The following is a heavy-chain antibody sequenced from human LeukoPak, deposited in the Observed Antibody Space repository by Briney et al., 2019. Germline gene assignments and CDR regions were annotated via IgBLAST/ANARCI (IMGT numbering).Heavy chain of an antibody. CDR1: GGSISSNY. CDR2: YTSGSI. V-gene: IGHV4-4*07. D-gene: IGHD5-24*01. CDR3: ARVRRWLQKGMDV. Sequence: SETLSLTCTVSGGSISSNYWGWIRQPAGKGLEWIGYTSGSINYNPSLRSRVTMSVDTSKNQFSLKLKSVTAADTAVYYCARVRRWLQKGMDVWGQGTTVTVSS. J-gene: IGHJ6*02.